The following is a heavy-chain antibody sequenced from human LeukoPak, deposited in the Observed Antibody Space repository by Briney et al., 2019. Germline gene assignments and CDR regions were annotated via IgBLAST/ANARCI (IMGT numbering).Heavy chain of an antibody. CDR3: AVRSSWYYDYFDY. D-gene: IGHD6-13*01. Sequence: GASVKVSCKASGYTFTGYYMHWVRQAPGQGLEWMGWINPNNDGTNYAEKFQGRVTMTRDTSISTAYMELSRLRSDDTAVYYCAVRSSWYYDYFDYWGQGTLVTVSS. CDR2: INPNNDGT. J-gene: IGHJ4*02. CDR1: GYTFTGYY. V-gene: IGHV1-2*02.